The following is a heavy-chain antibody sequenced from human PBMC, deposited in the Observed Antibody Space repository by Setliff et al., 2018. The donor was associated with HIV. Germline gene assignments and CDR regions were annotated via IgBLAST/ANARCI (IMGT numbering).Heavy chain of an antibody. J-gene: IGHJ3*02. CDR3: ATSGFYDILSGPTPGVFDI. D-gene: IGHD3-9*01. CDR1: GYSLTELS. Sequence: SVKVSCKVSGYSLTELSIHWVRQAPGEGLEWMGGFDPEDDETVYAEKFQGRVTMTEDTSTDTAYMALSSLRSEDTAMYYCATSGFYDILSGPTPGVFDIWGQGTMVTVSS. CDR2: FDPEDDET. V-gene: IGHV1-24*01.